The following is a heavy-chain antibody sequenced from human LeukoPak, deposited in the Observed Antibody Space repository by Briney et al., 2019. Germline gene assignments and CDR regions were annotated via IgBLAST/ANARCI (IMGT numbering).Heavy chain of an antibody. V-gene: IGHV6-1*01. CDR3: ARDVGYDFWSGYYSWFDP. J-gene: IGHJ5*02. CDR2: TYYRSKWYN. CDR1: GDSVSSNSAA. D-gene: IGHD3-3*01. Sequence: SQTLSLTCAISGDSVSSNSAAWNWIRQSPSRGLEWLGRTYYRSKWYNDYAVSVKSRITINPDTSKNQFSLQLNSVTPEDTAVYYCARDVGYDFWSGYYSWFDPWGQGTLVTVSS.